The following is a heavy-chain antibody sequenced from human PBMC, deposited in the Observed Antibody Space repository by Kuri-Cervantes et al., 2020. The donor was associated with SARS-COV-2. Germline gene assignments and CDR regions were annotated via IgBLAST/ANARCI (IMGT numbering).Heavy chain of an antibody. Sequence: GESLKISCAASGFTVSSNYMSWVRQAPGKGLEWVAVITHDGKNKKCIDSGKGRFTISSDKSQNTMYLYMKSMRSEDKAMDYCAKDRVGVQDFWGQGTLVTVSS. V-gene: IGHV3-30*18. CDR1: GFTVSSNY. D-gene: IGHD2-21*01. J-gene: IGHJ4*02. CDR2: ITHDGKNK. CDR3: AKDRVGVQDF.